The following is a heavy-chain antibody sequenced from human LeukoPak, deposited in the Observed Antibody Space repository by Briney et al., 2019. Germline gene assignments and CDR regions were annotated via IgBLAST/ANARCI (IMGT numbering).Heavy chain of an antibody. CDR3: ARDSGGWSLDY. D-gene: IGHD6-19*01. CDR1: GESFSGYY. V-gene: IGHV4-34*01. CDR2: INHSGGS. Sequence: SEALSLTCAVYGESFSGYYWSWIRQPPGKGLEWIGGINHSGGSNYNPSLKSRVTISVDTSKNQFSLKLRSVTAADTAVSYCARDSGGWSLDYWGQGTLATVSS. J-gene: IGHJ4*02.